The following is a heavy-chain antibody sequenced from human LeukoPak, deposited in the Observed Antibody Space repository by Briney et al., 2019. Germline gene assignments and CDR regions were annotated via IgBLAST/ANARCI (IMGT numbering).Heavy chain of an antibody. J-gene: IGHJ4*02. CDR2: IYYSGST. CDR3: ARVASDPYDSSGYQPYFDY. D-gene: IGHD3-22*01. CDR1: GGSISSDDYY. Sequence: PSQTLSLTCTVSGGSISSDDYYWSWIRQPPGKGLEWMGYIYYSGSTYYNPSLKSRVTISVDTSKNQFSLKLSSVTAADTAVYYCARVASDPYDSSGYQPYFDYWGQGTLVTVSS. V-gene: IGHV4-30-4*01.